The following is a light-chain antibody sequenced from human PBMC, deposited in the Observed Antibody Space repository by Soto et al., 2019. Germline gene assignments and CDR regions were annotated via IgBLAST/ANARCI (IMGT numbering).Light chain of an antibody. CDR2: VAS. CDR3: QQYNNWPPGT. V-gene: IGKV3-15*01. Sequence: EIVMTQSPATLSVSPGERATLSCRASQSVSSNLAWNQQKPGQAPRLLIYVASTRATGIPARFSGSGSGTEFTLTISSLQSEDFAVYYCQQYNNWPPGTFGQGTKLEIK. CDR1: QSVSSN. J-gene: IGKJ2*02.